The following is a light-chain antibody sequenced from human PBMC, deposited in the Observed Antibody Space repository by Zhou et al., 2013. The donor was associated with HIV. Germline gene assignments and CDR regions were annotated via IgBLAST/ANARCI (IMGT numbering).Light chain of an antibody. V-gene: IGKV1-39*01. CDR1: QHIINY. J-gene: IGKJ1*01. CDR3: QQSYSVPRT. Sequence: DIQVTQSPSSLSASVGDRVTITCRSSQHIINYVNWYQQKPGKAPELLIYAASSLQRGVPSRFSGSGSGTEFTLTISSLNLKILQLTNCQQSYSVPRTFGQGTKVEIK. CDR2: AAS.